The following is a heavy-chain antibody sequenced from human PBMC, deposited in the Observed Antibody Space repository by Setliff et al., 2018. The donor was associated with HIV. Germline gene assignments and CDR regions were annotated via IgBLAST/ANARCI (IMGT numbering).Heavy chain of an antibody. J-gene: IGHJ5*02. CDR2: IYFSGSA. Sequence: SETLSLTCTVSGGSISPHYWSWIRQPPGKGLEWLGHIYFSGSANYNPSVKSRVTMSVDTSKNEISLRLNSVVAADTAVYYCARHHRDPNLDPWGQGTLVTVSS. V-gene: IGHV4-59*08. CDR3: ARHHRDPNLDP. D-gene: IGHD2-8*01. CDR1: GGSISPHY.